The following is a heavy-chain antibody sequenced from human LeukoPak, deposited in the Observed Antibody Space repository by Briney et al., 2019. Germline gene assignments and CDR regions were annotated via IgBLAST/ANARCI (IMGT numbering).Heavy chain of an antibody. V-gene: IGHV1-18*01. CDR1: GYSFGTSG. J-gene: IGHJ3*02. CDR3: ARKPPYYDSDGPRWALDI. D-gene: IGHD3-22*01. Sequence: GASVTVSCKASGYSFGTSGITWVRQAPGQGLEGMGWISGNNGNTDYVKKFQGRVTMTTHTSTSTAYMELRSLKSDDTAVYFCARKPPYYDSDGPRWALDIWGQGTMVTVSS. CDR2: ISGNNGNT.